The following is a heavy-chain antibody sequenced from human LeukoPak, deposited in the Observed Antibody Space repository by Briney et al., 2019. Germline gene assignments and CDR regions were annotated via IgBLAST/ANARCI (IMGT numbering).Heavy chain of an antibody. J-gene: IGHJ6*02. D-gene: IGHD3-3*01. Sequence: GGSLRLSCAASGFTFSDYYMSWIRQAPGKGLEWVSYISSSGSTIYYADSVKGRFTISRDNAKNSLYLQMNSLRAEDTAVYYCATDGARTIFGVVMSLDYYYYGMDVWGQGTTVTVSS. CDR2: ISSSGSTI. CDR1: GFTFSDYY. V-gene: IGHV3-11*01. CDR3: ATDGARTIFGVVMSLDYYYYGMDV.